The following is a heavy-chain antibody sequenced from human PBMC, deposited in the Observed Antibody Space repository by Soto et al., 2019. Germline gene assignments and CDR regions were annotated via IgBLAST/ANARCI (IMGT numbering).Heavy chain of an antibody. J-gene: IGHJ4*02. CDR3: ARVSSVTTSDY. Sequence: PSETLSLTCTVSGGSISSADYCWSWIRQPPGKGLEWIGYICNSGSTHYNPSLKSRVTISLDTSKKQFSLKLSSVTAADTAVYYCARVSSVTTSDYWGQGTLVTVSS. CDR1: GGSISSADYC. D-gene: IGHD4-17*01. V-gene: IGHV4-30-4*01. CDR2: ICNSGST.